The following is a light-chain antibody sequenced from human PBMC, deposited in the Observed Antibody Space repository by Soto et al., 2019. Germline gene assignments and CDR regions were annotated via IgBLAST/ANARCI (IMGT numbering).Light chain of an antibody. CDR3: CSYAGTNTFWV. Sequence: QSALTQPRSVSGSPGQSVTISCTGTSSDVGGYDFVSWYQHHPGKAPKLMIFDVSKRRSGVPDRFSGSKSGNTASLTISGLQTEDEADYYCCSYAGTNTFWVFGGGTQLTVL. CDR1: SSDVGGYDF. J-gene: IGLJ3*02. CDR2: DVS. V-gene: IGLV2-11*01.